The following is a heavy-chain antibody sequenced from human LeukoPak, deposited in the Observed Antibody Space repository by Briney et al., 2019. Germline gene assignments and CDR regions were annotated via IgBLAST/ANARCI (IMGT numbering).Heavy chain of an antibody. CDR1: GYTFTGYY. Sequence: ASVKVSCKASGYTFTGYYIHWVRQAPGQGLEWMGWINCNSGGTKSAEDFQGWVTMTRDTSISTVYMEMSRLRSDDTAVYYCARDSATVTTPYFDYWGQGTLVTVPS. CDR2: INCNSGGT. V-gene: IGHV1-2*04. CDR3: ARDSATVTTPYFDY. J-gene: IGHJ4*02. D-gene: IGHD4-17*01.